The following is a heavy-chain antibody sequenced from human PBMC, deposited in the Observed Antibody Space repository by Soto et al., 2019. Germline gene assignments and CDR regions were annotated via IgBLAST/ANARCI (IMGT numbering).Heavy chain of an antibody. CDR2: ISGSGGST. J-gene: IGHJ4*02. CDR3: AKEVYYYGSGSYYPFDY. D-gene: IGHD3-10*01. Sequence: PGGSLRLSCAASGFTFSSYAMSWVRQAPGKGLEWVSAISGSGGSTYYADSVKGRFTISRDNSKNTLYLQMNSLRAEDTAVYYCAKEVYYYGSGSYYPFDYWGQGTLVTV. CDR1: GFTFSSYA. V-gene: IGHV3-23*01.